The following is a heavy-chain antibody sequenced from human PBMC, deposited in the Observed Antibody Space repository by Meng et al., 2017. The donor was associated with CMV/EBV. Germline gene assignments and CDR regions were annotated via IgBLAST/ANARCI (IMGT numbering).Heavy chain of an antibody. CDR3: ARVGRTSQTMIVVVPKGSGAFDI. J-gene: IGHJ3*02. CDR2: ISSSSSYI. CDR1: GFTFSSYS. V-gene: IGHV3-21*01. Sequence: GGSLRLSCAASGFTFSSYSMNWVRQAPGKGLEWVSSISSSSSYIYYADSVKGRFTISRDNAKNSLYLQMNSLRAEDTAVYYCARVGRTSQTMIVVVPKGSGAFDIWGQGTMVTVS. D-gene: IGHD3-22*01.